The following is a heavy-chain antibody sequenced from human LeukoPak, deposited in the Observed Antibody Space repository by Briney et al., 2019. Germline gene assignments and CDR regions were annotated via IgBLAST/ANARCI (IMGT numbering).Heavy chain of an antibody. CDR3: ARALGITMVRGVVLYFDY. D-gene: IGHD3-10*01. CDR2: IYYSGST. Sequence: SETLSLTCTVSGGSISSGDYYWGWIHQPPGKGLEWIGYIYYSGSTYYNPSLKSRVTISVDTSKNQFSLKLSSVTAADTAVYYCARALGITMVRGVVLYFDYWGQGTLVTVSS. V-gene: IGHV4-30-4*01. J-gene: IGHJ4*02. CDR1: GGSISSGDYY.